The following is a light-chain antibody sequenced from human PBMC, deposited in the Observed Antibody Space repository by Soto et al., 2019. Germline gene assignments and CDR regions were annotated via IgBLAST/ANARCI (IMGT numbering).Light chain of an antibody. Sequence: DIVMTQSPLSLPVTPGEPASISCRTSQSLLYTNGYNYVDWFVQKPGQSPQLLIYLSSNRSSGVPDRLSGSGSGTNFTLKISKGGAEDVGVYYCMQPLYPPGTFGQGTKVKIK. CDR3: MQPLYPPGT. V-gene: IGKV2-28*01. CDR2: LSS. J-gene: IGKJ1*01. CDR1: QSLLYTNGYNY.